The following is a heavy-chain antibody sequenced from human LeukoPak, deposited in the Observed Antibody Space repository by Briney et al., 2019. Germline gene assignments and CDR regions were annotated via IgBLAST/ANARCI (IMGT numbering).Heavy chain of an antibody. CDR3: AKDVSGSIDS. J-gene: IGHJ4*02. D-gene: IGHD5/OR15-5a*01. CDR1: GFIFSDYN. V-gene: IGHV3-43*02. CDR2: ISGDGGRT. Sequence: PGGSLGLSCAASGFIFSDYNMHWVRQVPGKGLEWVSIISGDGGRTSYADSVKGRVTISRDNSKNSLYLQMNSLRTEDTAFYYCAKDVSGSIDSWGQGTLVTVSS.